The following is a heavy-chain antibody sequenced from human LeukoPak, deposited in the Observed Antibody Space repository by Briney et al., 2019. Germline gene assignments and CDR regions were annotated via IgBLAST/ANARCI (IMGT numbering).Heavy chain of an antibody. Sequence: PSETLSLTCTVSGVSISSYYWSWLRQPPGKGLEWIGYIYYSGSTNYNPSLKSRVTISVDASKNQFSLKLSSVTAADTAVYYCASATGRYYYDSSGYLPSDYWGQGTLVTVSS. CDR2: IYYSGST. CDR1: GVSISSYY. V-gene: IGHV4-59*01. J-gene: IGHJ4*02. CDR3: ASATGRYYYDSSGYLPSDY. D-gene: IGHD3-22*01.